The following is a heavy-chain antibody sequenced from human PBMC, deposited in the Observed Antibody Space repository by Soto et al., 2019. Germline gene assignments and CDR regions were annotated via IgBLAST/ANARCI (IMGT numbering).Heavy chain of an antibody. Sequence: GGSLRLSCAASGFTFSSYAMSWVRQAPGKGLEWVSAISGSGGSTYHADSVKGRFTISRDNSKNTLYLQMNSLRAEDTAVYYCAGDGGDVRRPPFDYWGQGTLVTVSS. D-gene: IGHD3-10*01. V-gene: IGHV3-23*01. J-gene: IGHJ4*02. CDR2: ISGSGGST. CDR1: GFTFSSYA. CDR3: AGDGGDVRRPPFDY.